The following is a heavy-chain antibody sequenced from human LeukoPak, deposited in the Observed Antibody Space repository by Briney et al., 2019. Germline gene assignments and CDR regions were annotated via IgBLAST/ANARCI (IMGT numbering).Heavy chain of an antibody. J-gene: IGHJ4*02. CDR2: ISYDGSNT. Sequence: GRSLRLSCAASGFIFSSYAMHWVRQAPGKGLEWVAVISYDGSNTDYADSVKGRFTISRDNSKNTPYLQMNSLRAEDTAVYYCARCRDYNFWSGSAVDYWGQGTLVTVSS. D-gene: IGHD3-3*01. V-gene: IGHV3-30-3*01. CDR3: ARCRDYNFWSGSAVDY. CDR1: GFIFSSYA.